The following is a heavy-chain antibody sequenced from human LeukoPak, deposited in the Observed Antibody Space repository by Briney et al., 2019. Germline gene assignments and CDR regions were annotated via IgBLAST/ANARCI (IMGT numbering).Heavy chain of an antibody. D-gene: IGHD3-10*01. CDR2: IGGSGGGT. CDR1: GFTFSSFV. J-gene: IGHJ4*02. V-gene: IGHV3-23*01. Sequence: PGGSLRLSCAASGFTFSSFVMNWVRQAPGKGLEWVSSIGGSGGGTYYADSVKGRFTISRDNSKNTLHLLMNTLRGDDTAVYYCAKISGSGSSHSDSWGQGTLVTVSS. CDR3: AKISGSGSSHSDS.